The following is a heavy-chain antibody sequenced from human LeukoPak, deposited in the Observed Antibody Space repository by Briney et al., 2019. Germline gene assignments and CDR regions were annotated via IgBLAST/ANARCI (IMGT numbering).Heavy chain of an antibody. CDR1: GDSVSTNGVA. J-gene: IGHJ4*02. CDR3: ARASSGTYAY. Sequence: SQTLSLTCAISGDSVSTNGVAWDWIRQSPSRGLEWLGRAYYTSKWYYDFTISVKSRATINPDTSKNQFSLQLNSVTPEDTAMYYCARASSGTYAYWGQGSLVTVSS. CDR2: AYYTSKWYY. D-gene: IGHD1-26*01. V-gene: IGHV6-1*01.